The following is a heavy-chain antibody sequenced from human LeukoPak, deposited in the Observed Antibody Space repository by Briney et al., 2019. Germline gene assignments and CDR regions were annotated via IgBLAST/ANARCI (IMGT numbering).Heavy chain of an antibody. Sequence: VASVKVSCKASGYTFTYYYIHWLRLAPGQGLEWMGWINPNSGGAIYAQNFQGRVTMTRDTSISTAYMELRSDDTAVYYCARATVRGVEIDYWGQGTLVTVSS. CDR1: GYTFTYYY. D-gene: IGHD3-10*01. CDR3: ARATVRGVEIDY. V-gene: IGHV1-2*02. CDR2: INPNSGGA. J-gene: IGHJ4*02.